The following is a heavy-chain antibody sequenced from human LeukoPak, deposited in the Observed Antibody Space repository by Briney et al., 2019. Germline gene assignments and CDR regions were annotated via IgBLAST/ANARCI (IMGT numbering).Heavy chain of an antibody. CDR2: ISYDGSNK. V-gene: IGHV3-30*18. Sequence: PGGSLRLSCAASGFTFSSYGMHWVRQAPGKGLEWVAVISYDGSNKYYADSVKGRFTISRDNSKNTLYLQMNSLRAEDTAVYYCAKDVAYSSSSVDYWGQGTLVTVSS. CDR3: AKDVAYSSSSVDY. CDR1: GFTFSSYG. J-gene: IGHJ4*02. D-gene: IGHD6-6*01.